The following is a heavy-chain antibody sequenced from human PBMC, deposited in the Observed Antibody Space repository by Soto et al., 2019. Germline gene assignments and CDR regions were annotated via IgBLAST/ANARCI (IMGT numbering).Heavy chain of an antibody. CDR3: ARLSFGELFSSAFDI. D-gene: IGHD3-10*01. J-gene: IGHJ3*02. CDR1: GGTLSSYA. CDR2: IIPIFGTA. V-gene: IGHV1-69*13. Sequence: ASVKVSCKASGGTLSSYAISWVRQAPGQGLEWMGGIIPIFGTANYAQKFQGRVTITADESTSTAYMELSSLRSEDTAVYYCARLSFGELFSSAFDIWGRGTMVTVS.